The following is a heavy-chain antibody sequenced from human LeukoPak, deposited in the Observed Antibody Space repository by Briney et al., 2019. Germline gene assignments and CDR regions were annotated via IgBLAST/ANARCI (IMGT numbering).Heavy chain of an antibody. CDR3: ARSRRADY. V-gene: IGHV3-48*02. CDR1: GFTFSTYS. CDR2: ISSSSSTI. Sequence: GGSLRLSCAASGFTFSTYSMSWVRQAPGKGLEWVSYISSSSSTIYYADSVKGRFTMSRDNAKNSLYLQMNSLRDDDTAVYYCARSRRADYWGQGTLVTVSS. J-gene: IGHJ4*02.